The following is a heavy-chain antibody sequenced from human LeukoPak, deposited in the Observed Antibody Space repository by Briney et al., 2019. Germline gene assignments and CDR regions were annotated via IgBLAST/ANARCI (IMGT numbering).Heavy chain of an antibody. D-gene: IGHD3-10*01. CDR1: GFTFSSYA. Sequence: PGGSLRLSCAASGFTFSSYAMSWVRQAPGKGLEWIGEINHSGSTNYNPSLKSRVTISVDTSKNQFSLKLSSVTAADTAVYYCARGSLWFPWGQGTLVTVSS. CDR3: ARGSLWFP. CDR2: INHSGST. J-gene: IGHJ5*02. V-gene: IGHV4-34*01.